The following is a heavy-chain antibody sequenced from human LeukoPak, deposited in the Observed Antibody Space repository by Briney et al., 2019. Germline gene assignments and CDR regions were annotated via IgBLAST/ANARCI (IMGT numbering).Heavy chain of an antibody. V-gene: IGHV1-69*05. CDR3: ASGGRYCSSTSCSHFDY. J-gene: IGHJ4*02. Sequence: ASVKVSCKASGGTFSSYAISWVRQAPGQGLEWMGGIIPIFGTANYAQKFQGRVTITTDESTSTAYMELSSLRSEDTAVYYCASGGRYCSSTSCSHFDYWGQGTLVTVSS. CDR1: GGTFSSYA. CDR2: IIPIFGTA. D-gene: IGHD2-2*01.